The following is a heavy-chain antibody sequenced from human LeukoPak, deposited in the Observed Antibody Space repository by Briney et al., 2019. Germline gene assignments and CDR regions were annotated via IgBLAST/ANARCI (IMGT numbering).Heavy chain of an antibody. CDR1: GGSISSSNW. Sequence: PSGTLSLTCAVSGGSISSSNWWSWVRQPPGKGLEWIGEIYHSGSTNYNPSLKSRVTISVDKSKNQFSLKLSSVTAADTAVYYCANTTRVAPDGRAEYFQHWGQGTLAIVSS. V-gene: IGHV4-4*02. J-gene: IGHJ1*01. D-gene: IGHD5-12*01. CDR3: ANTTRVAPDGRAEYFQH. CDR2: IYHSGST.